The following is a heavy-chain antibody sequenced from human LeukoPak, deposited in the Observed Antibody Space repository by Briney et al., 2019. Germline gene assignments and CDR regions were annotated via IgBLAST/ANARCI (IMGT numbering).Heavy chain of an antibody. Sequence: GGSLRLSCAASGFTFSDYYMSWIRQAPGKGLEWVSYISSSGSTIYYAGSVKGRFTISRDNAKNSLYLQMNSLRAEDTAVYYCARDKNRGYYYYMDVWGKGTTVTVSS. CDR3: ARDKNRGYYYYMDV. J-gene: IGHJ6*03. CDR1: GFTFSDYY. V-gene: IGHV3-11*04. CDR2: ISSSGSTI. D-gene: IGHD1-14*01.